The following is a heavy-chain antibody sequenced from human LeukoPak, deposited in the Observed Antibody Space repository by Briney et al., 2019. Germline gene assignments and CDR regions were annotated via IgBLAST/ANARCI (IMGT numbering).Heavy chain of an antibody. D-gene: IGHD6-19*01. J-gene: IGHJ4*02. Sequence: SETLSLTCTVSGDSISSGDYYWSWIRQPPGKGLEWIGEINHSGSTNYDPSLKSRVTISVDTSKNQFSLKLSSVTAADTAVYYCARVQRRSSVAQWLGWFDYWGQGTLVTVSS. CDR1: GDSISSGDYY. V-gene: IGHV4-39*07. CDR2: INHSGST. CDR3: ARVQRRSSVAQWLGWFDY.